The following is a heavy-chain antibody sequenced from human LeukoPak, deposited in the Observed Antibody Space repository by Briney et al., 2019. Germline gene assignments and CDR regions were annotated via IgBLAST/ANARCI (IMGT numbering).Heavy chain of an antibody. Sequence: GGSLRLSCAASGFTFSSYGMHWVRQAPGKGLEWVAVIWYDGSNKYYADSVKGRFTISRDNSKNTLYLQMNSLRAEDTAVYYCARIAMAGIGDGFDIWGQGTMVTVSS. CDR1: GFTFSSYG. V-gene: IGHV3-33*01. CDR2: IWYDGSNK. CDR3: ARIAMAGIGDGFDI. D-gene: IGHD6-19*01. J-gene: IGHJ3*02.